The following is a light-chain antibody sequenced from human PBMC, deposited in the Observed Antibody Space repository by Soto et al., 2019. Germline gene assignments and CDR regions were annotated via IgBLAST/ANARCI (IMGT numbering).Light chain of an antibody. Sequence: QSVLTQPPSASGTPGQRVTISCSGSSSNIGVNYVYWYQQLPGTAPKLLIYNDDHRPSGVPDRFSGSKSGTSDSLAISELRSEYEADYYCATWDDSLSGYWVFGGGTKLTVL. CDR2: NDD. V-gene: IGLV1-47*02. CDR1: SSNIGVNY. CDR3: ATWDDSLSGYWV. J-gene: IGLJ3*02.